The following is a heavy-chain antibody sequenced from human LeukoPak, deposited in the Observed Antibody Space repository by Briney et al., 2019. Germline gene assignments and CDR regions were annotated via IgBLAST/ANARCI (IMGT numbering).Heavy chain of an antibody. CDR1: GYTFTSYY. D-gene: IGHD6-19*01. V-gene: IGHV1-46*01. Sequence: ASVKVSCKASGYTFTSYYMHWVRQAPGQGLEWMGIINPSGGSTSYAQKFQGRVTMTRHTSTSTVYMELSSLRSEDTAVYYCARVLSTQWLVNGAFDIWGQGTMVTVSS. J-gene: IGHJ3*02. CDR3: ARVLSTQWLVNGAFDI. CDR2: INPSGGST.